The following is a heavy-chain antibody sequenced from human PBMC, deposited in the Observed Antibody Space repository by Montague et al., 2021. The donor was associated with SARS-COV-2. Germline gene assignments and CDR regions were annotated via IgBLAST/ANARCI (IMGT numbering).Heavy chain of an antibody. CDR3: ARGQGTAFAILIVFPAAGGFDS. CDR1: GGSFNDYY. CDR2: ITHSENM. Sequence: SETLSLTCAVYGGSFNDYYWKWVRQPPGQGLEWIGEITHSENMKYNPSLQHRVPMSVAKSKNQFSLKLTSATAAATATYYCARGQGTAFAILIVFPAAGGFDSWGQGTTVTVS. J-gene: IGHJ3*01. D-gene: IGHD2-21*01. V-gene: IGHV4-34*01.